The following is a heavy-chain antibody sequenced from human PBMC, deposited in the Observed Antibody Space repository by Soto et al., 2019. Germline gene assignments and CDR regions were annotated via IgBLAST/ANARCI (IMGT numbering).Heavy chain of an antibody. CDR1: GFTFDDYA. CDR3: AKAPMAWSGYDYYFDH. J-gene: IGHJ4*02. V-gene: IGHV3-9*01. Sequence: EVQLVESGGGLVQPGRSLRLSCAASGFTFDDYAMHWVRQAPGKGLEWVSGISWNSGSIGYADSVKGRFTISRDNAKNPLYLQMNSLRAEDTALYYCAKAPMAWSGYDYYFDHWGQGTLVTVSS. CDR2: ISWNSGSI. D-gene: IGHD3-3*01.